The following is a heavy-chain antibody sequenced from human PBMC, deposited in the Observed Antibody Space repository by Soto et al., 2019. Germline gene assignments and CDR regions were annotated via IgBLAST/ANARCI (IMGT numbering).Heavy chain of an antibody. V-gene: IGHV3-23*01. CDR1: GFTFSTYA. J-gene: IGHJ4*02. CDR2: ISGSSGGST. CDR3: AKVSRFPGGLRSLF. Sequence: EVQLLESGGTLVQPGGSLRLSCAASGFTFSTYAMHWVRQAPGKGLEWVSYISGSSGGSTYYADSVKGRFTISRDNSKSTLFLQMNSLRVEDTAVYYCAKVSRFPGGLRSLFWGQGSLVTVSS. D-gene: IGHD3-10*01.